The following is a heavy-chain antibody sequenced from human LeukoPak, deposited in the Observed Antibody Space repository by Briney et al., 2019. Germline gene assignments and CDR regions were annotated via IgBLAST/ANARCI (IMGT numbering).Heavy chain of an antibody. J-gene: IGHJ4*02. D-gene: IGHD1-26*01. CDR3: ARVDPGAYYFDY. CDR1: GGSISSSSYY. V-gene: IGHV4-39*01. CDR2: IYYSGST. Sequence: SETLSLTCTVSGGSISSSSYYWGWIRQPPGKGLEWIGSIYYSGSTYYNPSLKSRVTISVDTSKNQFSLKLSSVTAADTAVYYCARVDPGAYYFDYWGQGTLVTVSS.